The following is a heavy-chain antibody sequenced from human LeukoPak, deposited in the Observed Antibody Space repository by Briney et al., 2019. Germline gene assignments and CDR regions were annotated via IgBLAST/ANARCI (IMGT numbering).Heavy chain of an antibody. Sequence: GGSLRLSCAASGFTFSDYYMSWIRQAPGKGLEWVANIKQDGSEKYYVDSVKGRFTISRDNAKNSLYLQMNSLRAEDTAVYYCARGGSYFPHWGQGTLVTVSS. CDR3: ARGGSYFPH. CDR1: GFTFSDYY. V-gene: IGHV3-7*01. CDR2: IKQDGSEK. D-gene: IGHD3-16*01. J-gene: IGHJ4*02.